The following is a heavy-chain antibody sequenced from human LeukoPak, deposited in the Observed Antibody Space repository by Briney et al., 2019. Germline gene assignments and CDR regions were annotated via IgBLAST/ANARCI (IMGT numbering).Heavy chain of an antibody. CDR3: AGESVRYFDWGGNWFDP. Sequence: SVKVSCKASGGTFSSYAISWVRQAPGQGLEWMGGIIPIFGTANYAQKFQGRVTITADESTSTAYMELSSLRSEDTAVYYCAGESVRYFDWGGNWFDPWGQGTLVTVSS. CDR1: GGTFSSYA. D-gene: IGHD3-9*01. V-gene: IGHV1-69*13. CDR2: IIPIFGTA. J-gene: IGHJ5*02.